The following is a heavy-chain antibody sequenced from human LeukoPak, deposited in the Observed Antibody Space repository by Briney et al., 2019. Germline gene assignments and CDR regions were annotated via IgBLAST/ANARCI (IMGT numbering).Heavy chain of an antibody. CDR1: GFTFSSYA. D-gene: IGHD3-10*01. J-gene: IGHJ4*02. CDR3: AKDQDYYGSGSPFDY. CDR2: ISGSGGST. Sequence: PGGSLRLSRAASGFTFSSYAMSWVRQAPGKGLEWVSAISGSGGSTYYADSVKGRFTISRDNSKNTLYLQMNSLRDEDTAVYYCAKDQDYYGSGSPFDYWGQGNLVIVSS. V-gene: IGHV3-23*01.